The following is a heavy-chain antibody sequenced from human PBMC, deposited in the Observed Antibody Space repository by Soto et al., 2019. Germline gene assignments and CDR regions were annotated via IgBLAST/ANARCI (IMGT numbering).Heavy chain of an antibody. V-gene: IGHV1-18*01. CDR1: GFTFSNYG. CDR3: ARPQNDILTDSYTNYCAP. CDR2: ISAYNGNT. J-gene: IGHJ5*02. Sequence: QVQLVQSGAEVKKPGASVKVSCKASGFTFSNYGITWLRQVPGQGLEWMGWISAYNGNTVHAQEYQGRLTMTTDTSTSTAYMELRSLRPDDTAVYYCARPQNDILTDSYTNYCAPWCKGTLVTVSS. D-gene: IGHD3-9*01.